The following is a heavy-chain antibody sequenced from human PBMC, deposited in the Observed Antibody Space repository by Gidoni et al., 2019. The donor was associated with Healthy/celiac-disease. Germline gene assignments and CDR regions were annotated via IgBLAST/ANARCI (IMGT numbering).Heavy chain of an antibody. CDR3: AKDQRIAAAPGYYYYYGMDV. CDR2: ISYDGSNK. D-gene: IGHD6-13*01. Sequence: QVQLVESGGGVVQPGRSLRLSCAASGFTFSSYGMRWVRQAPGKGLEWVAVISYDGSNKYYADSVKGRFTISRDNSKNTLYLQMNSLRAEDTAVYYCAKDQRIAAAPGYYYYYGMDVWGQGTTVTVSS. J-gene: IGHJ6*02. CDR1: GFTFSSYG. V-gene: IGHV3-30*18.